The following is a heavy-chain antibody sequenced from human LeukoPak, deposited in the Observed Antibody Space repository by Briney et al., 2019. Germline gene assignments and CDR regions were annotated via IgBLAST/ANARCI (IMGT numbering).Heavy chain of an antibody. CDR2: IYYSGST. CDR1: GGSISSSSYY. Sequence: SETLSLTCTVSGGSISSSSYYWGWIRQPPGKGLEWIGSIYYSGSTNYNPSLKSRVTISVDTSKNQFSLKLSSVTAADTAVYYCARDREEQQLGTYYYYYYMDVWGKGATVTVSS. J-gene: IGHJ6*03. CDR3: ARDREEQQLGTYYYYYYMDV. D-gene: IGHD6-13*01. V-gene: IGHV4-39*07.